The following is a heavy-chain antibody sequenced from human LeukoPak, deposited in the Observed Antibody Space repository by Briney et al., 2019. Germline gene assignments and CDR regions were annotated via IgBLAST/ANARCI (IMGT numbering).Heavy chain of an antibody. D-gene: IGHD6-13*01. CDR1: GYTFTSYG. CDR3: ARDYHSSRDYYYYYMDV. V-gene: IGHV1-18*01. Sequence: ASVKVSCKASGYTFTSYGISWVRQAPGQGLEWMGWISAYNGNTNYAQKLQGRVTVTTDTSTSTAYMELRSLRSDDTAVYYCARDYHSSRDYYYYYMDVWGEGTTVTVSS. CDR2: ISAYNGNT. J-gene: IGHJ6*03.